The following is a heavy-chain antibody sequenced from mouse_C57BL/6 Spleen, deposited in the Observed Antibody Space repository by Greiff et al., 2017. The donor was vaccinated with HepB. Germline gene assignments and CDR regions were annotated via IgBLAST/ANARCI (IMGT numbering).Heavy chain of an antibody. CDR1: GYTFTSYW. CDR3: LGRRSYCYFDV. V-gene: IGHV1-5*01. CDR2: IYPGNSDT. J-gene: IGHJ1*03. Sequence: EVQLQQSGTVLARPGASVKMSCKTSGYTFTSYWMHWVKQRPGQGLEWIGAIYPGNSDTSYNQKFKGKAKLTAVTSASTAYRELSSLTIEDSAVYYCLGRRSYCYFDVGGTGTTVTVSS.